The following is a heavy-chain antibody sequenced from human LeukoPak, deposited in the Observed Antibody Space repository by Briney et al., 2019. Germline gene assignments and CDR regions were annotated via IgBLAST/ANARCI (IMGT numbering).Heavy chain of an antibody. CDR2: ISSSSSYI. V-gene: IGHV3-21*01. CDR1: GFTFSSYW. CDR3: ARDPRQYSSGWFDY. D-gene: IGHD6-19*01. Sequence: PGGSLRLSCAASGFTFSSYWMSWVRQAPGKGLEWVSSISSSSSYIYYADSVKGRFTISRDNAKNSLYLQMNSLRAEDTAVYYCARDPRQYSSGWFDYWGQGTLVTVSS. J-gene: IGHJ4*02.